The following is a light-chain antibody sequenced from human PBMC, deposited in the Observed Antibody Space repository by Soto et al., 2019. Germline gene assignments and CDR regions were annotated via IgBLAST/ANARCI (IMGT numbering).Light chain of an antibody. CDR3: CLYVGATTYV. J-gene: IGLJ1*01. CDR2: EGH. V-gene: IGLV2-23*01. Sequence: QSALAQPASVSGSPGQSITISCTGASGYVGTYSLVSWYQQHPGKAPKVVIYEGHKRPSGVPDRFSGSTSVYTASLTISGLQTDDEADYYCCLYVGATTYVFGTGTKLTVL. CDR1: SGYVGTYSL.